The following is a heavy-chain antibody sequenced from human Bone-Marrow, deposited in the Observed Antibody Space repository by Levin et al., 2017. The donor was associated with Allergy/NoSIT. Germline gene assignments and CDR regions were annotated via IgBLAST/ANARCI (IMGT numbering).Heavy chain of an antibody. CDR2: IYSGGST. CDR3: ARMSGEGGYDSPHYYYYDGMDV. CDR1: GFTVSSNY. Sequence: GGSLRLSCAASGFTVSSNYMSWVRQAPGKGLEWVSVIYSGGSTYYADSVKGRFTISRDNSKNTLYLQMNSLRAEDTAVYYCARMSGEGGYDSPHYYYYDGMDVWGQGTTVTVSS. J-gene: IGHJ6*02. V-gene: IGHV3-53*01. D-gene: IGHD5-12*01.